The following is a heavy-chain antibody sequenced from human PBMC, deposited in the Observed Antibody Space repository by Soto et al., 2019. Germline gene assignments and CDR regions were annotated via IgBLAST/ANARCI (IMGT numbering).Heavy chain of an antibody. CDR3: ARYRREAVAGYTLDN. CDR1: GGSISSNY. J-gene: IGHJ4*02. D-gene: IGHD6-13*01. V-gene: IGHV4-59*01. Sequence: SSETLSLTCTVSGGSISSNYWTWIRQPPGKGLEWIGYVYNSGSTNYNPSLKSRVTISEDTSKSQFSLKVNSMTAADTAVYYCARYRREAVAGYTLDNWGQGMLVTVSS. CDR2: VYNSGST.